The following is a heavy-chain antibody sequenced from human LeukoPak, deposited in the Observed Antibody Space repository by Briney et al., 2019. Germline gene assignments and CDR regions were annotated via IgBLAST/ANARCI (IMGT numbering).Heavy chain of an antibody. V-gene: IGHV4-59*12. CDR1: GGSISGYH. D-gene: IGHD2-2*02. CDR2: IDYTWNT. J-gene: IGHJ3*02. Sequence: PSETLSLTCTVSGGSISGYHWSWFRQPPGKGLEWIGYIDYTWNTNYSPSLKSRVTISVDTSKNQFSLKLSSVTAADTAVYYCARAKYCSSTSCYRHDAFVIWGQGTMVTVSS. CDR3: ARAKYCSSTSCYRHDAFVI.